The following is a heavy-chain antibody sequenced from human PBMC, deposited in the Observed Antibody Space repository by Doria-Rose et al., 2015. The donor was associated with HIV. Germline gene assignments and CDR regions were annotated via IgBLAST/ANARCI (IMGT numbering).Heavy chain of an antibody. D-gene: IGHD6-13*01. CDR1: GVSLSSPGMG. CDR3: ARIKSSRWYHKYYFDF. J-gene: IGHJ4*02. Sequence: QITLKESGPVLVKPTETLTLTCTVSGVSLSSPGMGVSWIRQPPGKALEWLAKIFSDDARSYNTSLKSRLTISRGTSKSQVVLTMTDMDPVDTATYYCARIKSSRWYHKYYFDFWGQGTLVIVS. V-gene: IGHV2-26*01. CDR2: IFSDDAR.